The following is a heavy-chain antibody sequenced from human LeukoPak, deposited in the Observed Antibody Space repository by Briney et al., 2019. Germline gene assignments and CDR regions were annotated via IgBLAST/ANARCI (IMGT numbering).Heavy chain of an antibody. V-gene: IGHV3-23*01. J-gene: IGHJ4*02. D-gene: IGHD2-21*02. CDR2: ISVNGGST. CDR1: GFTFSSYA. Sequence: GGSLRLSCAASGFTFSSYAMRWVRQAPGKGLEWVSAISVNGGSTFYADSVKGRFTVSRDNSKNTLYLQMDSLSAEDMAVYYCAKVRNGDRYFDDWGQGTLVTVSS. CDR3: AKVRNGDRYFDD.